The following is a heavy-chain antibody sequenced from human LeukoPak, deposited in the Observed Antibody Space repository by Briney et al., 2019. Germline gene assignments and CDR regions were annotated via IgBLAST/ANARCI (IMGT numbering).Heavy chain of an antibody. V-gene: IGHV4-39*07. CDR3: ARGSDYRYYFDY. CDR1: GGSISSSSYY. D-gene: IGHD4-17*01. Sequence: SETLSLTCTVSGGSISSSSYYWGWIRQPPGKGLEWIGSIYYSGNTYYNPSLKSRVTISVDTSKNQFSLKLSSVTAADTAVYYCARGSDYRYYFDYWGQGTLVTVSS. J-gene: IGHJ4*02. CDR2: IYYSGNT.